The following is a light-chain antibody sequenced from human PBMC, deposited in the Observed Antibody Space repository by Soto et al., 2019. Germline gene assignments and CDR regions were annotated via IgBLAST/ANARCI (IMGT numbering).Light chain of an antibody. CDR1: TSNIGANYA. J-gene: IGLJ2*01. CDR2: GNN. CDR3: QSYDITLSAVV. Sequence: QSVLTQPPSVSGAPGQRVTLSCTGTTSNIGANYAVHWYQHLPGAAPKLLISGNNNRPSGVPDRFSASKSDTSASLAITGLQAEDEGDYYCQSYDITLSAVVFGGGTKLTVL. V-gene: IGLV1-40*01.